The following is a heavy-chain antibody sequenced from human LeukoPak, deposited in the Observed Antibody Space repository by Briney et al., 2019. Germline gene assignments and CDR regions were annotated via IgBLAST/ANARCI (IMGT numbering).Heavy chain of an antibody. Sequence: GESLKISCQGSGSLFTDYWIGWVRQMPGKGLEWMGVINSADSDSRYSPSFQGQVTISAGKSISTSYLQWSSLKASDTAIYYCARHSNYGLDYWGQGTLVTVSS. CDR3: ARHSNYGLDY. J-gene: IGHJ4*02. CDR1: GSLFTDYW. D-gene: IGHD4-17*01. V-gene: IGHV5-51*01. CDR2: INSADSDS.